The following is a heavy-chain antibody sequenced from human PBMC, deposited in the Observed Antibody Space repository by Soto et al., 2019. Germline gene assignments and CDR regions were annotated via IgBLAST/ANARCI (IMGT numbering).Heavy chain of an antibody. CDR3: ARHLGYCSGGSCYPPNYFDY. CDR1: GGSISSYY. D-gene: IGHD2-15*01. Sequence: QVQLQESGPGLVKPSETLSLTCTVSGGSISSYYWSWIRQPPGKGLEWIGYIYYSGSTNYNPSLKSRVTISVDTSKNQFSLKLSSVTAADTAVYYCARHLGYCSGGSCYPPNYFDYWGQGTLVTVSS. CDR2: IYYSGST. J-gene: IGHJ4*02. V-gene: IGHV4-59*08.